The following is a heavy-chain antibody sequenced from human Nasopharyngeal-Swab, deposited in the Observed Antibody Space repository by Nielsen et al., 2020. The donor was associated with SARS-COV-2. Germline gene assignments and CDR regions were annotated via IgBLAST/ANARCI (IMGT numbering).Heavy chain of an antibody. CDR3: ARVNRGTDIQLWSRIYYYYMDV. V-gene: IGHV3-48*04. J-gene: IGHJ6*03. CDR2: ISSRSTTI. D-gene: IGHD5-18*01. Sequence: GESLKISCAASGFTFSSYSMNWVRQAPGKGLEWVSYISSRSTTIYYADSVKGRFTISRDNAKNSLYLQMNSLRAEDTAVYYCARVNRGTDIQLWSRIYYYYMDVWGKGTTVTVSS. CDR1: GFTFSSYS.